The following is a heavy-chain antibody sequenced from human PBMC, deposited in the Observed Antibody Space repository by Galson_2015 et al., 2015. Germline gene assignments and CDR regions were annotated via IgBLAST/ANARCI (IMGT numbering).Heavy chain of an antibody. V-gene: IGHV3-49*03. CDR1: GFTFGDYA. CDR2: IRSKAYGGTT. J-gene: IGHJ6*02. D-gene: IGHD3-3*01. CDR3: TRFWNFKRPIFGPALYYYYGMDV. Sequence: SLRLSCAASGFTFGDYAMSWFRQAPGKGLEWVGFIRSKAYGGTTEYAASVKGRFTISRDDSKSIAYLQMNSLKTEDTAVYYCTRFWNFKRPIFGPALYYYYGMDVWGQGTTVTVSS.